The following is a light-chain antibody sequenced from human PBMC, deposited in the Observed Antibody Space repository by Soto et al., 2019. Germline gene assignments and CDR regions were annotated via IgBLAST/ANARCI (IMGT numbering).Light chain of an antibody. CDR1: QSISTW. CDR3: QQYSTYSRA. CDR2: KAS. Sequence: DIQMTQSPSTLSASVGDRVTITCRASQSISTWLAWYQQKPGKAPKLLIYKASTLQSGVPSSFSGSGSGTEFTLTISSLQPDDFAAYYYQQYSTYSRAFGQGTKVEIK. J-gene: IGKJ1*01. V-gene: IGKV1-5*03.